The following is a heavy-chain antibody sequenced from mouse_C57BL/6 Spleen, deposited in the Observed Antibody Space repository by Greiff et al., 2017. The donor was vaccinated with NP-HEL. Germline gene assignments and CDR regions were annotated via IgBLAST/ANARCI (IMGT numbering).Heavy chain of an antibody. D-gene: IGHD2-1*01. V-gene: IGHV1-63*01. J-gene: IGHJ3*01. CDR1: GYTFTNYW. CDR3: ARRDYYGNSWFAY. CDR2: IYPGGGYT. Sequence: QVHVKQSGAELVRPGTSVKMSCKASGYTFTNYWIGWAKQRPGHGLEWIGDIYPGGGYTNYNEKFKGKATLTADKSSSTAYMQFSSLTSEDSAIYYCARRDYYGNSWFAYWGQGTLVTVSA.